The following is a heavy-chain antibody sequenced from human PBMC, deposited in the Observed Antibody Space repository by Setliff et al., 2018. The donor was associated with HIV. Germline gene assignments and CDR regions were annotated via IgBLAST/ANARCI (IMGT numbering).Heavy chain of an antibody. J-gene: IGHJ3*02. D-gene: IGHD3-3*01. CDR3: ARGAFWSGFLYAFDI. CDR1: GYTFTSYY. V-gene: IGHV1-46*01. Sequence: ASVKVSCKASGYTFTSYYMHWVRQAPGQGLEWMGIINPSGGGTSYAQRFQGRVTMTRDTSTSTVYMELSSLRSEDTAVYYCARGAFWSGFLYAFDIWGQGTVVTVSS. CDR2: INPSGGGT.